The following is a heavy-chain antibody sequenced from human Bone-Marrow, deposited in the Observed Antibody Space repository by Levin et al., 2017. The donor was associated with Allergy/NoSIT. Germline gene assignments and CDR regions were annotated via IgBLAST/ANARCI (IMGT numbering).Heavy chain of an antibody. CDR1: GFALSSAW. J-gene: IGHJ4*02. D-gene: IGHD3-10*01. V-gene: IGHV3-15*01. CDR2: IKRKVDGETT. Sequence: PGGSLRLSCTASGFALSSAWMSWVRQAPGKGLEWVGRIKRKVDGETTDYAAPVQGRFTISRDDSRNTLYLQMNSLKTEDTAVYYCLRENYGADSWGQGTLVTVSS. CDR3: LRENYGADS.